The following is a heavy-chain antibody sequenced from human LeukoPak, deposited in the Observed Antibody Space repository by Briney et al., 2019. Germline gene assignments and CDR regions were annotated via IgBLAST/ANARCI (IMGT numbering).Heavy chain of an antibody. CDR2: IKQDGSEK. Sequence: PGGSLRLSCAASGFIFSSYWMSWVRQAPGKGLEWVANIKQDGSEKYYVDSVKGRFTISRDNAKNSLYLQMNSLRAEDTAVYYCTRVPRHYYYDSSGQDYWGQGTLVTVSS. D-gene: IGHD3-22*01. CDR3: TRVPRHYYYDSSGQDY. CDR1: GFIFSSYW. J-gene: IGHJ4*02. V-gene: IGHV3-7*01.